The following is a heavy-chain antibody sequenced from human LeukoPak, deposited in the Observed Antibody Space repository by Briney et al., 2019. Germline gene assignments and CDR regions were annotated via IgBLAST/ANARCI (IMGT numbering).Heavy chain of an antibody. Sequence: PGGSLTLSCAAPGFTFNHYAMHWVRQAPGKGLEWVAVIWSDATNRYYADSVKGRFTISRDDAGKTLYLQMSSLRPEDTGVYYCAKDAQRGFDYSNSLEYWGQGTPVTVST. D-gene: IGHD4-11*01. V-gene: IGHV3-33*06. CDR1: GFTFNHYA. J-gene: IGHJ4*02. CDR2: IWSDATNR. CDR3: AKDAQRGFDYSNSLEY.